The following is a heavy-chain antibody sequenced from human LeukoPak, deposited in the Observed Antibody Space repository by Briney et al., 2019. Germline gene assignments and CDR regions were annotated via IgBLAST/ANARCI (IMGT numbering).Heavy chain of an antibody. D-gene: IGHD3-22*01. CDR2: ISSSGGST. Sequence: GGSLRLSCAASGFTFSSYAMSWVRQAPGKGLEWVSAISSSGGSTYYADSVKGRFTISRDNSKNTLYLQMNSLRAEDTAVYYCAKDKIYGDYYDSSRPLGDVWGKGSTVRVSS. CDR3: AKDKIYGDYYDSSRPLGDV. V-gene: IGHV3-23*01. CDR1: GFTFSSYA. J-gene: IGHJ6*01.